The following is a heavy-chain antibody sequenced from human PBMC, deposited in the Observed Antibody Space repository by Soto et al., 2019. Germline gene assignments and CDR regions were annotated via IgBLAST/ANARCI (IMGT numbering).Heavy chain of an antibody. Sequence: SVKVSCKASGGTFSSYAISWVRQAPGQGLEWMGGIIPIFGTANYAQKFQGRVTITADESTCTAYMELSSLRSEDTAVYYCARSGGYYYYGMDVWGQGTTVTVSS. CDR1: GGTFSSYA. V-gene: IGHV1-69*13. CDR3: ARSGGYYYYGMDV. J-gene: IGHJ6*02. CDR2: IIPIFGTA.